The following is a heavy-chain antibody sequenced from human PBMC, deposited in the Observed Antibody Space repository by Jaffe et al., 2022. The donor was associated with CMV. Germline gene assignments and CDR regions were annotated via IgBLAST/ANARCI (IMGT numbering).Heavy chain of an antibody. J-gene: IGHJ6*03. Sequence: QVQLQQWGAGLLKPSETLSLTCAVYGGSFSGYYWSWIRQPPGKGLEWIGEINHSGSTNYNPSLKSRVTISVDTSKNQFSLKLSSVTAADTAVYYCARVHQYSSSWYGSYYYYYMDVWGKGTTVTVSS. D-gene: IGHD6-13*01. CDR3: ARVHQYSSSWYGSYYYYYMDV. CDR2: INHSGST. V-gene: IGHV4-34*01. CDR1: GGSFSGYY.